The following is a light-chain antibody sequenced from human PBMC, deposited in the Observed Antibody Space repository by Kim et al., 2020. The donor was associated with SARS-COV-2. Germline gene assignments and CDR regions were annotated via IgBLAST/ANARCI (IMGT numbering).Light chain of an antibody. CDR1: SSNIGSNY. Sequence: QRGHISCSGSSSNIGSNYVYWYQQLPGTAPKLLIYRNNQRPSGVPDRFSGSKSGTSASLAISGLRSEDEADYYCAAWDDSLSGRVFGGGTQLTVL. CDR3: AAWDDSLSGRV. V-gene: IGLV1-47*01. J-gene: IGLJ3*02. CDR2: RNN.